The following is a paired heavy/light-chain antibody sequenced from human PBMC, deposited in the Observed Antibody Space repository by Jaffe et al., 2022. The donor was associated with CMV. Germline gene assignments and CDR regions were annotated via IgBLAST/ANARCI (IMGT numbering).Light chain of an antibody. Sequence: AIQMTQSPSSLSASVGDRVTITCRASQGIRNDLGWYQQKPGKAPKLLIYAASSLQSGVPSRFSGSGSGTDFTLTISSLQPEDFATYYCLQDYNYPTFGQGTKVEIK. CDR3: LQDYNYPT. CDR2: AAS. CDR1: QGIRND. V-gene: IGKV1-6*01. J-gene: IGKJ1*01.
Heavy chain of an antibody. CDR1: GYSFTSYW. J-gene: IGHJ4*02. CDR2: IYPGDSDT. V-gene: IGHV5-51*01. CDR3: ARALRYFDWSGGGSFDY. Sequence: EVQLVQSGAEVKKPGESLKISCKGSGYSFTSYWIGWVRQMPGKGLEWMGIIYPGDSDTRYSPSFQGQVTISADKSISTAYLQWSSLKASDTAMYYCARALRYFDWSGGGSFDYWGQGTLVTVSS. D-gene: IGHD3-9*01.